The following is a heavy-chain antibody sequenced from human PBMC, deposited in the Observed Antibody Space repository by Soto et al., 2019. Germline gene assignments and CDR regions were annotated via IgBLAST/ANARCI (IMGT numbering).Heavy chain of an antibody. Sequence: QLQLQESGPGLVKPSETLSLTCTASGGSISSSSYYWGWIRQPPGKELEWIGAIYHSGSTYYHPSLKSRVTISVDTSKNQFSLRLTSLTAADTAVYFCARQTGGFGYYFDYWGQGTLVTVSS. CDR2: IYHSGST. CDR3: ARQTGGFGYYFDY. CDR1: GGSISSSSYY. D-gene: IGHD3-16*01. J-gene: IGHJ4*02. V-gene: IGHV4-39*01.